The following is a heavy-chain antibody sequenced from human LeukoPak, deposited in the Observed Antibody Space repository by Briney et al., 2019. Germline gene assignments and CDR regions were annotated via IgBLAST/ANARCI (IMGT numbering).Heavy chain of an antibody. CDR1: GGTFSSYA. CDR3: ARGATDIVVVVAATDAFDI. J-gene: IGHJ3*02. Sequence: SVTVSCKASGGTFSSYAISWVRQAPGQGLEWMGGIIPIFGTANYAQKFQGRVTITADKSTSTAYMKLSSLRSEDTAVYYCARGATDIVVVVAATDAFDIWGQGTMVTVSS. V-gene: IGHV1-69*06. CDR2: IIPIFGTA. D-gene: IGHD2-15*01.